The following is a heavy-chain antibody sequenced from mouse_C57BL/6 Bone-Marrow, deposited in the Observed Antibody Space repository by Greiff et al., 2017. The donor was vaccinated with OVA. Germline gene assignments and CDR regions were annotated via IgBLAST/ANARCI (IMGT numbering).Heavy chain of an antibody. Sequence: QVQLKESGAELAKPGASVKLSCKASGYTFTSYWMHWVKQRPGQGLEWIGYINPSSGYTKYNQKFKDKATLTADKSSSTAYMQLSSLTYEDSAVYFCARCYYGSPWFAYWGQGTLVTVSA. V-gene: IGHV1-7*01. CDR2: INPSSGYT. CDR1: GYTFTSYW. D-gene: IGHD1-1*01. CDR3: ARCYYGSPWFAY. J-gene: IGHJ3*01.